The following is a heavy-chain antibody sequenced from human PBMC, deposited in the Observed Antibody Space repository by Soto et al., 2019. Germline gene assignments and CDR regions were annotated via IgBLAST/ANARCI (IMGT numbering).Heavy chain of an antibody. CDR3: ARGPSRLLMGDSFA. Sequence: KPSETLSLTCAVYGGSFSGHYWSWIRQPPGKGLEWIGEINHSGSTTYNPSLKSRVAISVDTSKNQFSLKLNSVTAADTAVYYCARGPSRLLMGDSFAWGQGTLVTVSS. V-gene: IGHV4-34*01. J-gene: IGHJ5*02. D-gene: IGHD2-8*01. CDR1: GGSFSGHY. CDR2: INHSGST.